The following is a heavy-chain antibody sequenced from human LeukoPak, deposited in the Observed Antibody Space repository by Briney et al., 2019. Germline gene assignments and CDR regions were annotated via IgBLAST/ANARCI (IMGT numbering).Heavy chain of an antibody. Sequence: GGSLRLSCAASGFTFSSYAMSWVRQAPGKGLEWVSNISGSGVSGGNTYYADSVKGRFTISRDNSKNTLYLQMNSLRTEDTAVYYCARVTGYVIEDYFDYWGQGTLVTVSS. J-gene: IGHJ4*02. CDR1: GFTFSSYA. D-gene: IGHD2-21*01. CDR2: ISGSGVSGGNT. CDR3: ARVTGYVIEDYFDY. V-gene: IGHV3-23*01.